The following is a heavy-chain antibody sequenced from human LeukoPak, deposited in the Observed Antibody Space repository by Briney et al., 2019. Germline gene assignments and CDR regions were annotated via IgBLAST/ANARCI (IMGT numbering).Heavy chain of an antibody. CDR2: ISTEGSTT. CDR3: VRDRTTVTVFDY. Sequence: GGSLRLSCAASGFTFSSHWMHWVGQAPGRGRLGVSRISTEGSTTGYADPLQGRFTISRDNAKNTVYLQMHSLRAEDTAVYYCVRDRTTVTVFDYWGQGTLVTVSS. V-gene: IGHV3-74*01. J-gene: IGHJ4*02. CDR1: GFTFSSHW. D-gene: IGHD4-17*01.